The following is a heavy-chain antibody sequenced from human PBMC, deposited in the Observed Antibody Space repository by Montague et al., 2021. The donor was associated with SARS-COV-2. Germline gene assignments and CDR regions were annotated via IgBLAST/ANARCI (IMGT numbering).Heavy chain of an antibody. Sequence: SLRLSCAASGFTVSSNYMNWVRQAPGKGLEWVSVIYSGGSTYYADSVKGRFTISRDNSKNTLYLQMNSLRAEDTAVYYCARAPFDDFWSGYTYYFDYWGQGTLVTVSS. CDR2: IYSGGST. J-gene: IGHJ4*02. CDR1: GFTVSSNY. D-gene: IGHD3-3*01. V-gene: IGHV3-53*01. CDR3: ARAPFDDFWSGYTYYFDY.